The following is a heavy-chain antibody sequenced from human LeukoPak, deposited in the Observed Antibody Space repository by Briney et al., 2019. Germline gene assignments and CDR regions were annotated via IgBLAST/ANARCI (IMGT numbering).Heavy chain of an antibody. CDR1: GGSISSGSYY. CDR3: ARAKVAAHYYYYYYMDV. Sequence: SQTLSLTCTVSGGSISSGSYYWSWIRQPAGKGLEWIGRIYTSGSTNYDPSLKSQVTISVDTSKNQFSLKLSSVTAADTAVYYCARAKVAAHYYYYYYMDVWGKGTTVTVSS. D-gene: IGHD2-15*01. J-gene: IGHJ6*03. CDR2: IYTSGST. V-gene: IGHV4-61*02.